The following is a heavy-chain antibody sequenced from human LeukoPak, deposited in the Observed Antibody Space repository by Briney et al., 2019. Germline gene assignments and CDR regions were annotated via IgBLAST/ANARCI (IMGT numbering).Heavy chain of an antibody. J-gene: IGHJ5*02. V-gene: IGHV1-8*03. CDR1: GYTLTSYD. CDR2: MNPNRGNT. D-gene: IGHD2-21*01. Sequence: GASVKVSCKPSGYTLTSYDINWVRQATGQGLERMGWMNPNRGNTGSAQKFQGRVTITRNTTISTAYMELSRLRSEDTGVYYCARVFRRRVLGYNWFDPWGQGTLVTVSS. CDR3: ARVFRRRVLGYNWFDP.